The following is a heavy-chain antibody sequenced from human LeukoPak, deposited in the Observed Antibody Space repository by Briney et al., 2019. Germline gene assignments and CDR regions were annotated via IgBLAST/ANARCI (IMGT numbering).Heavy chain of an antibody. D-gene: IGHD3-10*01. CDR2: TSGSGGST. V-gene: IGHV3-23*01. Sequence: GGSLRLSCAASGFTFSSYAMSWVRQAPGKGLEWVSATSGSGGSTYYADSVKGRFTISRDNSKNTLYLQMNSLRAEDTAVYYCAKVNGSGSYFLFDYWGQGTLVTVSS. CDR1: GFTFSSYA. CDR3: AKVNGSGSYFLFDY. J-gene: IGHJ4*02.